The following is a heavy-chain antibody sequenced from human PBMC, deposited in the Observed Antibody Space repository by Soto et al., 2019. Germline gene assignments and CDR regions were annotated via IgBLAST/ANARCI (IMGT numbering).Heavy chain of an antibody. D-gene: IGHD3-10*01. J-gene: IGHJ4*02. Sequence: XQSLSLPWTVACGSISSTSSYWSWIRQHPGKVLEWIVYIYYAGITYYNPSLKSRVLISLDTSENQFSLNLSSVTAADTAVYYWARGGGGVIDYWGQGTLVTVSS. CDR1: CGSISSTSSY. CDR3: ARGGGGVIDY. V-gene: IGHV4-31*02. CDR2: IYYAGIT.